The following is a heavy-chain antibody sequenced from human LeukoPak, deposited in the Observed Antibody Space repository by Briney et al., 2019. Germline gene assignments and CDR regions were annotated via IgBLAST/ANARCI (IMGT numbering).Heavy chain of an antibody. CDR3: ATWFGELLPYYYGMDV. D-gene: IGHD3-10*01. CDR1: GYTFTSYG. V-gene: IGHV1-3*01. CDR2: INAGNGNT. Sequence: GASVKVSCKASGYTFTSYGISWVRQAPGQGLEWMGRINAGNGNTKYSQKFQGRVTITRDTSASTAYMELSSLRSEDTAVYYCATWFGELLPYYYGMDVWGQGTTVTVSS. J-gene: IGHJ6*02.